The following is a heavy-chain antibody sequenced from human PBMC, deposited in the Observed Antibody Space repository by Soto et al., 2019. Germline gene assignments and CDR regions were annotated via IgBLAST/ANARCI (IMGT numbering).Heavy chain of an antibody. Sequence: TSETLSLTCTVSGASISSYYWSWIRQPPGKGLEWIGYIYNSGSTEYNPSLKSRVTISVDTSQNQFSLKLSSVTAADTAVYYCVAISSGFYDYWGQGILVTVSS. CDR3: VAISSGFYDY. J-gene: IGHJ4*02. V-gene: IGHV4-59*01. CDR2: IYNSGST. CDR1: GASISSYY. D-gene: IGHD3-3*01.